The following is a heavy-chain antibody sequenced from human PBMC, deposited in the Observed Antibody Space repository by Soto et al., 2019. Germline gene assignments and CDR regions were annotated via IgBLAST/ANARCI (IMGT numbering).Heavy chain of an antibody. V-gene: IGHV5-10-1*01. Sequence: GESLKISGRESGYRFTSYWISWVRQMPGKDPEWMGSIDPTDSYSNYSPSFQGHVTFSVDRSINTAYLQWSSLKAPDTAVYYCVRLPSRPGTHGQLDYWGQGTLVTVS. CDR2: IDPTDSYS. D-gene: IGHD2-2*01. CDR3: VRLPSRPGTHGQLDY. J-gene: IGHJ4*02. CDR1: GYRFTSYW.